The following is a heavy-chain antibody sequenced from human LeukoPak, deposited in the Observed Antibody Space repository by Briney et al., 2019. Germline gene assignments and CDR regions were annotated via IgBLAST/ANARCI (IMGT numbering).Heavy chain of an antibody. CDR1: GDSVSNNSAA. D-gene: IGHD1-20*01. CDR3: ARGNWFTFDY. Sequence: SQTLSLTCAISGDSVSNNSAAWNWIRQSPSRGLEWLGRTYYRSKWFSDYALSVKSRITINPDTSRNQFSLRLNSVIPEDTAVYYCARGNWFTFDYWGQGTLVTVSS. V-gene: IGHV6-1*01. CDR2: TYYRSKWFS. J-gene: IGHJ4*02.